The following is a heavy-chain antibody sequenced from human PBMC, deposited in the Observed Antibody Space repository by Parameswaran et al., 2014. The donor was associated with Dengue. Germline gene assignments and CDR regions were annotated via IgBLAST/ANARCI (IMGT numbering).Heavy chain of an antibody. J-gene: IGHJ4*02. CDR2: IWYDGSNK. CDR3: ARDTYYYDSSGYQDY. D-gene: IGHD3-22*01. Sequence: WIRQPPGKGLEWVAVIWYDGSNKYYADSVKGRFTISRDNSKNTLYLQMNSLRAEDTAVYYCARDTYYYDSSGYQDYWGQGTLVTVSS. V-gene: IGHV3-33*01.